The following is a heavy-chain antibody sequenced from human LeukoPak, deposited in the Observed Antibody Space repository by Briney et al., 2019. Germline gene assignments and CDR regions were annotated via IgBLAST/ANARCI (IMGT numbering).Heavy chain of an antibody. CDR2: ISSSSSYI. Sequence: PGGSLRLSCAASGFTFSSYAMSWVRQAPGKGLEWVSSISSSSSYIYYADSVKGRFTISRDNAKNSLYLQMNSLRAEDTAVYYCARDGGYCSGGSCYNLDYWGQGTLVTVSS. CDR3: ARDGGYCSGGSCYNLDY. D-gene: IGHD2-15*01. J-gene: IGHJ4*02. V-gene: IGHV3-21*04. CDR1: GFTFSSYA.